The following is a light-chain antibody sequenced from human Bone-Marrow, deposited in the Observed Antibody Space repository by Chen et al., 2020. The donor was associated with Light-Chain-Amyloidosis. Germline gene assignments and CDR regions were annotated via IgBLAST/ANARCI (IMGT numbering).Light chain of an antibody. CDR3: CSYGGTNFYI. CDR2: EVT. CDR1: SSDVGRYNL. V-gene: IGLV2-23*02. J-gene: IGLJ1*01. Sequence: QSALAQPASLSGPPVQSITIPRLGTSSDVGRYNLVSWYQHHPGKAPKLMIHEVTKRPSGVSNRFSGSKFGNTASLTLSGLQAEDEADYYCCSYGGTNFYIFGTGTKVTVL.